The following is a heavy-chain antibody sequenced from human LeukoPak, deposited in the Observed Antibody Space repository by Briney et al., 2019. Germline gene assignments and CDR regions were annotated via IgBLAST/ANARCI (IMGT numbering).Heavy chain of an antibody. CDR2: IRGDNGNT. CDR3: ARAWVYCSSTSCYLGTVDWFDP. D-gene: IGHD2-2*01. CDR1: GYTFSNYG. J-gene: IGHJ5*02. Sequence: ASVKVSCKASGYTFSNYGISWVRQAPGQGLEWVGWIRGDNGNTNYAQKLQGRVTMTTDTSTSTAYMELRSLRSDGTAVYYCARAWVYCSSTSCYLGTVDWFDPWGQGTLVTVSS. V-gene: IGHV1-18*01.